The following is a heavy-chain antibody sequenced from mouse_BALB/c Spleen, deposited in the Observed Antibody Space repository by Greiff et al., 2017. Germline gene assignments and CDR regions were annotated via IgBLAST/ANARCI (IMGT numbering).Heavy chain of an antibody. CDR1: GFTFSNYW. CDR2: IRLKSNNYAT. Sequence: EVNVVESGGGLVQPGGSMKLSCVASGFTFSNYWMNWVRQSPEKGLEWVAEIRLKSNNYATHYAESVKGRFTISRDDSKSSVYLQMNNLRAEDTGIYYCTREGNYGGFAYWGQGTLVTVSA. CDR3: TREGNYGGFAY. J-gene: IGHJ3*01. D-gene: IGHD2-1*01. V-gene: IGHV6-6*02.